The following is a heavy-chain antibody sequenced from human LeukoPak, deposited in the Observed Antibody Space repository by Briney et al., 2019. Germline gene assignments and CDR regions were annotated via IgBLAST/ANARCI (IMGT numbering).Heavy chain of an antibody. D-gene: IGHD3-3*01. CDR3: ARPRDDFWSGYTGFDY. Sequence: PGGSLRLSCAASGFTFSSYWMSWVRQAPGKGRGWVANIKQGGREKYYVDSVKGRFTISRDNAKNSLYLQMNSLRAEDTAVYYCARPRDDFWSGYTGFDYWGQGTLVTVSS. CDR2: IKQGGREK. V-gene: IGHV3-7*01. CDR1: GFTFSSYW. J-gene: IGHJ4*02.